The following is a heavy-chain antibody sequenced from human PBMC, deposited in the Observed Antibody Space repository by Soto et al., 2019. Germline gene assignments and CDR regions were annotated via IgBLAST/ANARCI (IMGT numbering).Heavy chain of an antibody. J-gene: IGHJ5*02. V-gene: IGHV3-33*01. Sequence: GALRVSGAASGFTPSGYGMHWVRQAPGKGLEWVAFLWYDGSRTYYADSVKGRFTISRDDSNNTLYLQMFSLKAEDTALYYCARALSPAYSNSLGGPWAQGTRVTVSS. D-gene: IGHD4-4*01. CDR1: GFTPSGYG. CDR3: ARALSPAYSNSLGGP. CDR2: LWYDGSRT.